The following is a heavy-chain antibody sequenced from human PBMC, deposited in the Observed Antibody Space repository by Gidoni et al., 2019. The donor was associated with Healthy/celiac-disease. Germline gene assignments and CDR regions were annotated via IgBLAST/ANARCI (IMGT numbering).Heavy chain of an antibody. D-gene: IGHD3-22*01. CDR2: IYPGDSET. CDR1: GYRFTSYW. Sequence: EVQLVQSGAEVKQPGESLKISCKGSGYRFTSYWIGWVRQMPGKGLEWMWIIYPGDSETRYSPSFQGQVTISADKSISTAYLQWSSLKASDTAIDYCATSGSGYSPVAFDIWGQGTMVTVSS. CDR3: ATSGSGYSPVAFDI. V-gene: IGHV5-51*01. J-gene: IGHJ3*02.